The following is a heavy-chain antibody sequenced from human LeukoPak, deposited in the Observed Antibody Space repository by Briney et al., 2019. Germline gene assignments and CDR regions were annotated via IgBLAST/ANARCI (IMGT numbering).Heavy chain of an antibody. CDR3: AKDDACHRLGK. CDR1: GFTFSKHG. D-gene: IGHD3-16*01. V-gene: IGHV3-23*01. CDR2: ISPSGDIT. Sequence: GGSLRLSCAASGFTFSKHGMNWVRQAPGKGLEWVSGISPSGDITYYADSVKGRFTISRDNSKNTLYLEVISLTAEDTAVYYCAKDDACHRLGKWSKGTRVTVSS. J-gene: IGHJ4*02.